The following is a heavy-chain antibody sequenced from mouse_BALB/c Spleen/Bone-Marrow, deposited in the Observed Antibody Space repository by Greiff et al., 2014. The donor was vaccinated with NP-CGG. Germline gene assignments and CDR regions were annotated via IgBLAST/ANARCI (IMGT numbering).Heavy chain of an antibody. Sequence: EVQLQQSGPELVKPGASVKISCKASGYTFTDYNMHWVKQSHGESLEWIGYIYPYNGGTGYNQKFKSKATLTVDNSSSTAYMGLRSLTSEDSAVYYCARLGRDYWGQGTTLTVSS. CDR1: GYTFTDYN. CDR3: ARLGRDY. CDR2: IYPYNGGT. D-gene: IGHD4-1*01. J-gene: IGHJ2*01. V-gene: IGHV1S29*02.